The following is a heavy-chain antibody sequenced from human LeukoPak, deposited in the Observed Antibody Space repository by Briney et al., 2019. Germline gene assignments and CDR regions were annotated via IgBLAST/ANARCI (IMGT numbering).Heavy chain of an antibody. D-gene: IGHD6-19*01. V-gene: IGHV3-64D*09. CDR1: GFTFSRYA. Sequence: PGGSLRLSCSASGFTFSRYAMHWVRQAPGKGLEYVSAISSNGGSTYYADSVKGRFTISRDNSKNTLYLQMSSLRAEDTAVYYCVKNGKKGSSGWYGGFDYWGQGTLVTVSS. CDR3: VKNGKKGSSGWYGGFDY. CDR2: ISSNGGST. J-gene: IGHJ4*02.